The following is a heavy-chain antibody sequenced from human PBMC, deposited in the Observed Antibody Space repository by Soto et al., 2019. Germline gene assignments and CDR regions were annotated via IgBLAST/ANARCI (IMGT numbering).Heavy chain of an antibody. V-gene: IGHV4-34*01. Sequence: TSETLSLTCAVYGGSFSGYYWSWIRQPPGKGLEWIGEINHSGSTNYNPSLKSRVTISVDTSKNQFSLKLSPVTAADTAVYYCGGMVRTAFDIWGQGTMVTVSS. CDR2: INHSGST. CDR3: GGMVRTAFDI. CDR1: GGSFSGYY. D-gene: IGHD3-10*01. J-gene: IGHJ3*02.